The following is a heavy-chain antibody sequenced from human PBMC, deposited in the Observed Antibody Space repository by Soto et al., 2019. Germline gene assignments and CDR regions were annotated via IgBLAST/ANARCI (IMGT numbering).Heavy chain of an antibody. J-gene: IGHJ4*02. CDR2: MNPNSGNT. CDR1: GYTFTSYD. Sequence: QVQLVQSGAEVKKPGASVKVSCKASGYTFTSYDINWVRQATGQGLEWMGWMNPNSGNTGYAQKFQGRVTMTSNTSTGTAYRELSSLRSEETAVYYCAGERAGRANDYWGQGTLVTVSS. CDR3: AGERAGRANDY. V-gene: IGHV1-8*01. D-gene: IGHD6-19*01.